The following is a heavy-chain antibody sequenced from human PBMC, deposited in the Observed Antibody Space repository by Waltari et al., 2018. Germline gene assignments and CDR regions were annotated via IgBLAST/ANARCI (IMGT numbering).Heavy chain of an antibody. CDR3: ARGGGSSWTPARMDV. CDR2: TYRGDSDT. CDR1: GYSFTSYW. J-gene: IGHJ6*02. V-gene: IGHV5-51*01. Sequence: EVQLVQSGAEVKKHGESLKISCKGSGYSFTSYWIGWVRPMPGQGLEWMGITYRGDSDTRYSPSFQGQVTISADKTISTAYLQGGSLKASDTAMYYCARGGGSSWTPARMDVWGQGTTVAVSS. D-gene: IGHD6-13*01.